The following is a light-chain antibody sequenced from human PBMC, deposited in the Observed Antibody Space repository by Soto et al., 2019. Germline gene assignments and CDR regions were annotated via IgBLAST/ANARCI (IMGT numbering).Light chain of an antibody. CDR3: QQYNNWPRT. J-gene: IGKJ1*01. CDR1: QSVSNY. CDR2: GAT. V-gene: IGKV3-15*01. Sequence: EIVMTQSPATLSVSPGERATLSCRASQSVSNYIAWYQQKPGQAPRLVVYGATSRATGIPARFSGSGSGTEFTLTISRLQSEDFAVYYCQQYNNWPRTFGQGTKV.